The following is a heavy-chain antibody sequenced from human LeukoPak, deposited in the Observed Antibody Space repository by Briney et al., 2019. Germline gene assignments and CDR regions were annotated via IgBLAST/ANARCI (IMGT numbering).Heavy chain of an antibody. CDR2: IYYSGST. J-gene: IGHJ3*02. D-gene: IGHD6-13*01. CDR3: AREGWQQLVLKAFDI. V-gene: IGHV4-39*07. CDR1: GGSISSSSYY. Sequence: SETLSLTCTVSGGSISSSSYYWGWIRQPPGKGLEWIGSIYYSGSTYYNPSLKSRVTISVDTSKNQFSLKLSSVTAADTAVYYCAREGWQQLVLKAFDIWGQGTMVTVSS.